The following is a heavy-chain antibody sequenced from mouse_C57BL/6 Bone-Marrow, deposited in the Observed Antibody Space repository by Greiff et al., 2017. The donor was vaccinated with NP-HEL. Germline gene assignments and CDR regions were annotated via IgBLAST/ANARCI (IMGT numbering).Heavy chain of an antibody. J-gene: IGHJ3*01. CDR1: GFNIKDDY. V-gene: IGHV14-4*01. CDR2: IDPENGDT. CDR3: TLYFPFAY. D-gene: IGHD2-1*01. Sequence: EVKLVESGAEFVRPGASVKLSCTASGFNIKDDYMHWVKQRPEQGLEWIGWIDPENGDTEYASKFQGKATITADTSSNTAYLQLSSLTSEDTAVYYCTLYFPFAYWGQGTLVTVSA.